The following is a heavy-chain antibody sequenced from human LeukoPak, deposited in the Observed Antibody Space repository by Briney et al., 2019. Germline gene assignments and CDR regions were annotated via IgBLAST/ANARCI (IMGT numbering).Heavy chain of an antibody. CDR2: IYYSGSGST. CDR1: GGSISSSSYY. J-gene: IGHJ5*02. D-gene: IGHD6-13*01. V-gene: IGHV4-61*05. Sequence: PSETLSLTCSVSGGSISSSSYYWSWIRQPPGKGLEWIGYIYYSGSGSTNHNPALKSRVTISVDTSKNQFSLTLSSVTAADTAVYYCARGRIAAAGIDPWGQGTLVTVSS. CDR3: ARGRIAAAGIDP.